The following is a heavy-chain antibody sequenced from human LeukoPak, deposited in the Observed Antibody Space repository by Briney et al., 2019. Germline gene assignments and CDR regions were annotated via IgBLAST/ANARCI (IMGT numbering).Heavy chain of an antibody. V-gene: IGHV1-69*13. D-gene: IGHD2-15*01. J-gene: IGHJ5*02. Sequence: SVKVSCKASGDTFSNSGLSWVRQAPGQGLEWMGGIIPIFGTTNYAQKFQGRITIIADESTSSAYMELSSLRSEDTAVYYCARLTRPYCSGGSCYDNWFDPWGQGTLVTVSS. CDR3: ARLTRPYCSGGSCYDNWFDP. CDR1: GDTFSNSG. CDR2: IIPIFGTT.